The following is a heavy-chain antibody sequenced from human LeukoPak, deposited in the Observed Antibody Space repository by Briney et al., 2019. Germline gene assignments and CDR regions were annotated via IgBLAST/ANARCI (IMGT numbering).Heavy chain of an antibody. Sequence: GGSLRLSCAASGLTFSSYNMNWVRQAPGKGLEWVSSISSSGSYIYYSDSVKGRFTISRDNAKNSLYLQMNSLRAEDTAVYFCARELVGWNYFYYYYMDVWGKGTTVTGSS. J-gene: IGHJ6*03. CDR1: GLTFSSYN. V-gene: IGHV3-21*01. CDR3: ARELVGWNYFYYYYMDV. CDR2: ISSSGSYI. D-gene: IGHD6-6*01.